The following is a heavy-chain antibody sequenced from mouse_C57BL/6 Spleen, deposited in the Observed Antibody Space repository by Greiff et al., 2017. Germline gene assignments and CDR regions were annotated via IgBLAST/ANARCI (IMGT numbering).Heavy chain of an antibody. CDR3: ARSTIPYYFDY. J-gene: IGHJ2*01. CDR1: GYTFTSYW. Sequence: QVQLQQPGAELVRPGSSVKLSCKASGYTFTSYWMHWVKQRPIQGLEWIGNIDPSDSETNYNQKFKDKATLTVDKSSSTAYMQLSSLTSEDSAVYYCARSTIPYYFDYWGQGTTLTVSS. D-gene: IGHD2-1*01. V-gene: IGHV1-52*01. CDR2: IDPSDSET.